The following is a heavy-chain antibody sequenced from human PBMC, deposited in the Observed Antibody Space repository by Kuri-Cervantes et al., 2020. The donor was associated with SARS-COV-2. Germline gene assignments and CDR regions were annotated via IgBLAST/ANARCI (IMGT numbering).Heavy chain of an antibody. CDR3: AGGFDYGDYPYYYGMDV. V-gene: IGHV1-18*04. J-gene: IGHJ6*02. Sequence: ASVKVSCKASGYTFTTYGITWVRQAPGQGLEWMGWISTYNANADYAQKLQGRVTMTTDTSTSIAYMELRSLRSDDTAIYYCAGGFDYGDYPYYYGMDVWGQGTTVTV. CDR1: GYTFTTYG. D-gene: IGHD4-17*01. CDR2: ISTYNANA.